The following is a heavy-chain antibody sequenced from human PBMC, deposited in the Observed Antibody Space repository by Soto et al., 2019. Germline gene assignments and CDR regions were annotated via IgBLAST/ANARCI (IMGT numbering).Heavy chain of an antibody. J-gene: IGHJ4*02. D-gene: IGHD3-22*01. CDR1: GFTFSTYS. V-gene: IGHV3-7*01. Sequence: VGSLRLSCAASGFTFSTYSMTWVRQAPGKSLEWVATIKRDGSETYYVDSVKGRFTISRDTAKSSVYLQMNSLRAEDTAVYYCAKDSFYYDSVHFDYWGQGTLVTVSS. CDR3: AKDSFYYDSVHFDY. CDR2: IKRDGSET.